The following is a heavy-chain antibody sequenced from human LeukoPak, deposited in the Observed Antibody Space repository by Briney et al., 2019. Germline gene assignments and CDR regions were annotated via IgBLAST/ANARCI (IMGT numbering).Heavy chain of an antibody. J-gene: IGHJ4*02. Sequence: GGSLRLSCTASGFIFNDAWMFWVRQAPGKGLEWVAVISYDGSNKYYADSVKGRFTISRDNSKNTLYLQMNSLRAEDTAVYYCAKEAHNWNDKELDYWGQGTLVTVSS. CDR3: AKEAHNWNDKELDY. D-gene: IGHD1-20*01. CDR1: GFIFNDAW. CDR2: ISYDGSNK. V-gene: IGHV3-30*18.